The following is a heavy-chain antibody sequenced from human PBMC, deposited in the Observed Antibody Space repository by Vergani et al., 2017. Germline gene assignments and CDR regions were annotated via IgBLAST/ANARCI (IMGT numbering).Heavy chain of an antibody. V-gene: IGHV3-23*01. CDR2: ISGSGCST. CDR3: AKETRPYYYDSSGYYEGDAFDI. Sequence: EVQLLESGGGLVQPGGSLRLSCAASGFTFSSYAMSWVRQAPGKGLEWVSAISGSGCSTYYADSVKGRFTISRDNSKNTLYLQMNSLRAEDTAVYYCAKETRPYYYDSSGYYEGDAFDIWGQGTMVTVSS. J-gene: IGHJ3*02. D-gene: IGHD3-22*01. CDR1: GFTFSSYA.